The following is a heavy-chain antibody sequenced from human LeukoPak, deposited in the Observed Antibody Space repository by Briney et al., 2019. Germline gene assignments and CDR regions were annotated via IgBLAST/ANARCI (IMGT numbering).Heavy chain of an antibody. Sequence: PGGSLRLSCAASGFTFSTYWIYWVRQAPGKGLVWVSRINGDGSSTNYADSVKGRFTISRDNAKNTLCLQMNSLRAEDTAVYYCARGYYSGPGGYWGQGTLVTVSS. CDR2: INGDGSST. J-gene: IGHJ4*02. CDR3: ARGYYSGPGGY. V-gene: IGHV3-74*01. D-gene: IGHD4-11*01. CDR1: GFTFSTYW.